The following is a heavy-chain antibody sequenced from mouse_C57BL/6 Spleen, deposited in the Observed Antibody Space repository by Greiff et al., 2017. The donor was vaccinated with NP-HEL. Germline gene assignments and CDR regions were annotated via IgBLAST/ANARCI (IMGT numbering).Heavy chain of an antibody. Sequence: EVHLVESGGDLVKPGGSLKLSCAASGFTFSSYGMSWVRQTPDKRLEWVATISSGGSYTYYPDSVKGRFTISRDNAKNTLYLQMSSLKSEDTAMYYCARGPLPFAYWGQGTLVTVSA. CDR3: ARGPLPFAY. CDR2: ISSGGSYT. V-gene: IGHV5-6*01. CDR1: GFTFSSYG. J-gene: IGHJ3*01.